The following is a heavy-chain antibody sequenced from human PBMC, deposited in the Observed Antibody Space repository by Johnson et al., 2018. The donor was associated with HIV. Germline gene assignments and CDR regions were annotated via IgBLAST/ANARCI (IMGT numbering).Heavy chain of an antibody. CDR2: ISYDGSNK. CDR1: GFTFSSYA. Sequence: QVQLVESGGGVVQPGRSLRLSCAASGFTFSSYAMHWVRQAPGKGLEWVAVISYDGSNKYYADSVKGRFTISRDNSKNTLYLQMNSLRDEDTAGYYWERKTPAHAVDIWGQGTMVTDSS. CDR3: ERKTPAHAVDI. V-gene: IGHV3-30*04. J-gene: IGHJ3*02.